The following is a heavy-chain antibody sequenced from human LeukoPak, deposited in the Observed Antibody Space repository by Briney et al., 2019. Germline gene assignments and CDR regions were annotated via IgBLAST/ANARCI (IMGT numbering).Heavy chain of an antibody. CDR1: GGSFSGYY. CDR3: ARGGGLGYYYDSSGYYPQY. J-gene: IGHJ4*02. CDR2: INHSGST. V-gene: IGHV4-34*01. Sequence: PSETLPLTCAVYGGSFSGYYWSWIRQPPGKGLEWIGEINHSGSTNYNPSLKSRVTISVDTSKNQFSLKLSSVTAADTAVYYCARGGGLGYYYDSSGYYPQYWGQGTLVTVSS. D-gene: IGHD3-22*01.